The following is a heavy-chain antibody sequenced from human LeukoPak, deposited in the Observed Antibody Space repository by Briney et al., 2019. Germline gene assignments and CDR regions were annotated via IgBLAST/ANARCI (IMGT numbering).Heavy chain of an antibody. CDR1: RFTFDDYA. CDR2: ITRNSGNI. J-gene: IGHJ4*02. V-gene: IGHV3-9*01. D-gene: IGHD3-3*01. Sequence: GGSLRLSCAASRFTFDDYAMHWVRQAPGKGLEWVSGITRNSGNIAYADSVKGRFTISRDNAKNSLYLQMNSLRVEDTAVYYCARDLTDDFWSGYHFDYWGQGTLVTVSS. CDR3: ARDLTDDFWSGYHFDY.